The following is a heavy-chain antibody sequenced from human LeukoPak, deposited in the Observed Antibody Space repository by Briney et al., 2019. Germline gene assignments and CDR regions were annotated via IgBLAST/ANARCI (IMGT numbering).Heavy chain of an antibody. CDR1: GYTFTSYY. CDR2: INPSGGST. V-gene: IGHV1-46*01. J-gene: IGHJ4*02. Sequence: ASVKVSCKASGYTFTSYYMHWVRQAPGQGLEWMGIINPSGGSTSYAQKFQGRVTMTRDMSTSTVYMELSSLRSEDTAVYYCAKDLEKRKLLWFGEIPYYFDYWGQGTLVTVSS. CDR3: AKDLEKRKLLWFGEIPYYFDY. D-gene: IGHD3-10*01.